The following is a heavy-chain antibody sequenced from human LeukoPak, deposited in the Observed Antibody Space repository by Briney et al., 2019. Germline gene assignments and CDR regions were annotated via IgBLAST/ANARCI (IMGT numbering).Heavy chain of an antibody. CDR1: GGSISSGSYY. CDR3: ARAASSSHRRFWYYYYYYMDV. V-gene: IGHV4-61*02. J-gene: IGHJ6*03. CDR2: IYTSGST. D-gene: IGHD6-6*01. Sequence: PSETLSLTCTVSGGSISSGSYYWSWIRQPAGKGLEWIGRIYTSGSTNYNPSLKSRVTISVDTSKNQFSLKLSSVTAADTAVYYCARAASSSHRRFWYYYYYYMDVWGKGTTVTVSS.